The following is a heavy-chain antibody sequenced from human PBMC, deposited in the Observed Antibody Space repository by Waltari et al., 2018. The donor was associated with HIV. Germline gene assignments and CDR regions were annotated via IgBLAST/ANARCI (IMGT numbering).Heavy chain of an antibody. D-gene: IGHD3-16*01. CDR3: ARVPQGRLGELSTYYFDY. V-gene: IGHV1-2*02. Sequence: QVQLVQSGAVVKKPVASVKVSSKTSGYTFTDNYIPWMRQAPGQGPEWMGWINPNSGGTNYAQRFQDRVTLTRDTHISTVCMDLSRLASDDTAVYYCARVPQGRLGELSTYYFDYWGQGSLVIVSS. CDR1: GYTFTDNY. J-gene: IGHJ4*02. CDR2: INPNSGGT.